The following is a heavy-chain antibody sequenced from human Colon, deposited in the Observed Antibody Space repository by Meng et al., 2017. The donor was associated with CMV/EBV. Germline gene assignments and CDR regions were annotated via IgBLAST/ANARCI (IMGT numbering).Heavy chain of an antibody. CDR1: VVPSSNTF. J-gene: IGHJ4*02. CDR2: IQGDGST. D-gene: IGHD1-26*01. Sequence: GRDLERRSETLALTWMVSVVPSSNTFCSWVWQCAGLRLEWIGRIQGDGSTNHNPSLKSRVTVTQDTSMNQISLRLRSVTAADTAVYYCATGSGDFDHWGQGTLVTVSS. CDR3: ATGSGDFDH. V-gene: IGHV4-4*07.